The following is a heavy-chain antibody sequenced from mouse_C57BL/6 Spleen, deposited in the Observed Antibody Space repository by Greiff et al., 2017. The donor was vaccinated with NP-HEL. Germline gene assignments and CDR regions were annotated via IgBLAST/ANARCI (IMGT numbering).Heavy chain of an antibody. Sequence: EVQLQQSGTVLARPGASVKMSCKTSGYTFTSYWMHWVKQRPGQGLEWIGAIYPGNSDTSYNQKFKGKAKLTAVTSASTAYMELSSLTNEDSAVYYCTREAYYSNYDYYAMDYWGQGTSVTVSS. CDR1: GYTFTSYW. J-gene: IGHJ4*01. CDR2: IYPGNSDT. D-gene: IGHD2-5*01. CDR3: TREAYYSNYDYYAMDY. V-gene: IGHV1-5*01.